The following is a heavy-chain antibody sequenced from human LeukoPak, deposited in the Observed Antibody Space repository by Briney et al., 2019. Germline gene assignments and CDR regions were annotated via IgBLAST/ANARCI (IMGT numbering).Heavy chain of an antibody. CDR2: ITYTGST. CDR1: GDSISRYY. V-gene: IGHV4-59*01. D-gene: IGHD3-3*02. J-gene: IGHJ4*02. CDR3: AASIWRTFIDY. Sequence: PSETLSLTCTVSGDSISRYYWSWIRQPPGKGLEWLGYITYTGSTNYNPSLKSRVTISIDTYKMQFSLRVNSVTAADTAVYFCAASIWRTFIDYWGQGSLLTVSS.